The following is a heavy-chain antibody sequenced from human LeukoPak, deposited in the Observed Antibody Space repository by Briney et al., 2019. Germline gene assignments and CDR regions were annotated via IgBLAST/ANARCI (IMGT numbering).Heavy chain of an antibody. CDR3: ARDLSPNYDFWSGYYGYYYYGMDV. CDR2: ISYDGSKK. CDR1: GFTFSSYT. Sequence: SGGSLRLSCAASGFTFSSYTMHWVRPAPGKGLEWVAVISYDGSKKYYADSVKGRFTISRDNSKNTMYLQMNSLRAEDTAVYYCARDLSPNYDFWSGYYGYYYYGMDVWGQGTTVTVSS. D-gene: IGHD3-3*01. V-gene: IGHV3-30-3*01. J-gene: IGHJ6*02.